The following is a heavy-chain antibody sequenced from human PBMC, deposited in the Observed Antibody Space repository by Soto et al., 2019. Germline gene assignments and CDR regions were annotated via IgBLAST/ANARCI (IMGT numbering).Heavy chain of an antibody. D-gene: IGHD3-10*01. CDR2: IYYGGST. V-gene: IGHV4-59*08. Sequence: SETLSLTCTVSGDSISTDYWSWIRQSPGKGLEWIGFIYYGGSTNYNPSLKSRVTISVDTPKNQFSLKLSSVTAADTAVYYCARAQGSGFLVSWGQGTLVTVSS. CDR1: GDSISTDY. J-gene: IGHJ4*02. CDR3: ARAQGSGFLVS.